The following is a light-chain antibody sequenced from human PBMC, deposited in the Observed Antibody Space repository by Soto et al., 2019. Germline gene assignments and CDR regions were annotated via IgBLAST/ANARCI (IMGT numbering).Light chain of an antibody. CDR1: HSLLHSNGYNY. CDR3: MQGTHWPIT. Sequence: EIVMTQSTLSLPVTPGEPASISCRSSHSLLHSNGYNYLDWYLQKPGQSPQLLIYLGSNRASGVPDRFSGSGSGTDFTLKISRVEAEDVGVYYCMQGTHWPITFGQGTRLAIK. V-gene: IGKV2-28*01. J-gene: IGKJ5*01. CDR2: LGS.